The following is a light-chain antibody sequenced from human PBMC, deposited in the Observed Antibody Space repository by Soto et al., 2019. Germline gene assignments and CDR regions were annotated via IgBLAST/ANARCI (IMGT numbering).Light chain of an antibody. CDR3: MQPLQSPGT. CDR1: QSLLHMNGKKY. CDR2: LGS. Sequence: EIVMTQSPISLTVTPGEPASISCRSRQSLLHMNGKKYLDWYLQKPGQSPQLPIYLGSNRASEDLDSFSGSGSGKDSKLNISRAEAEDVVVYYWMQPLQSPGTFSQGATEEIK. J-gene: IGKJ1*01. V-gene: IGKV2-28*01.